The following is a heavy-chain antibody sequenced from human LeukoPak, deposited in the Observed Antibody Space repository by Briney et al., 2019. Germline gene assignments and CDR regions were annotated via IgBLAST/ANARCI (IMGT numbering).Heavy chain of an antibody. Sequence: PGGSLRLSCAASGFTFSSYAMSWVRQAPGKGLEWVSTISGSASSTYYADSVKGRFTISRDNSKNTLYLQMHSLRAEDTAVYYCAKEIPLLLRFGELSYSFDYWGQGTLVTVSS. V-gene: IGHV3-23*01. CDR1: GFTFSSYA. CDR2: ISGSASST. J-gene: IGHJ4*02. CDR3: AKEIPLLLRFGELSYSFDY. D-gene: IGHD3-10*01.